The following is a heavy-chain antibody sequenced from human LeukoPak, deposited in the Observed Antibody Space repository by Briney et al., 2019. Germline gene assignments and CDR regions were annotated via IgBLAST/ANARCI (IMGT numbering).Heavy chain of an antibody. V-gene: IGHV3-23*01. CDR1: GFTFSSYA. Sequence: TGGSLRLSCAASGFTFSSYAMSWVRQAPGKGLEWVSAISGSGGSTYYADSAKGLFTISRDNSKNTVYLQMNSLRAEDTAVYYCAKDHNDYGDSRRNAFDIWGQGTMVTVSS. D-gene: IGHD4-17*01. CDR3: AKDHNDYGDSRRNAFDI. CDR2: ISGSGGST. J-gene: IGHJ3*02.